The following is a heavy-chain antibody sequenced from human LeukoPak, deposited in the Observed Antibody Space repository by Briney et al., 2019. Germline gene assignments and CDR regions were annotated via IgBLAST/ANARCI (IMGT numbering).Heavy chain of an antibody. V-gene: IGHV1-69*13. CDR2: IIPIFGTA. J-gene: IGHJ4*02. Sequence: ASVKVSCKASGGTFSSYAISGVRQAPGQGLKWMGGIIPIFGTANYAQKFQGRVTITADESTSTAYMELSSLRSEDTAVYYCARDLLYDLGDPAGNWGQGTLVTVSS. D-gene: IGHD4-17*01. CDR3: ARDLLYDLGDPAGN. CDR1: GGTFSSYA.